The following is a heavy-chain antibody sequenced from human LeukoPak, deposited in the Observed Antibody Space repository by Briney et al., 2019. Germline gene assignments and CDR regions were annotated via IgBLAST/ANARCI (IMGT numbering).Heavy chain of an antibody. V-gene: IGHV3-23*01. CDR2: ITGSGISG. J-gene: IGHJ6*03. Sequence: PGGSLRLSCVASGFTFSNYAMKWVRQVPGKGLGWVSSITGSGISGYYADSVKGRFIISRDNSKNTLDLQMSRLRAEDTAVYYCAKNILPDYYYYMDVWGKGTTVTVSS. CDR1: GFTFSNYA. D-gene: IGHD2-2*02. CDR3: AKNILPDYYYYMDV.